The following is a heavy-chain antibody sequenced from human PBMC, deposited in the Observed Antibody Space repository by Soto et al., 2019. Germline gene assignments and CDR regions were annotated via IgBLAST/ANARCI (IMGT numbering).Heavy chain of an antibody. D-gene: IGHD6-19*01. V-gene: IGHV3-23*01. Sequence: VGSLRLSCAASGFTFSSYVMSWVRQAPGKGLEWVSAISGSGGSTYYADSVKGRFTISRDNSKNTLYLQMNSLRAEDTAVYYCAKMTREWLVDCFDYWGQGTLVTVSS. CDR3: AKMTREWLVDCFDY. CDR2: ISGSGGST. J-gene: IGHJ4*02. CDR1: GFTFSSYV.